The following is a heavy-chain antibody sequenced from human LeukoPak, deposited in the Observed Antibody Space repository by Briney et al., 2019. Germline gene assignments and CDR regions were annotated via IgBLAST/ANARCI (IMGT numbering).Heavy chain of an antibody. CDR2: ISGSGGST. Sequence: AGGSLRLSCAASGFTFSSYAMSWVRQAPGKGLEWVSAISGSGGSTYYADSVKGRFTISRDNSKNTLYLQMNSLRAEDTAVYYCAKDTRKYYGLGSYPDYWGQGTLVTVSS. J-gene: IGHJ4*02. V-gene: IGHV3-23*01. CDR3: AKDTRKYYGLGSYPDY. D-gene: IGHD3-10*01. CDR1: GFTFSSYA.